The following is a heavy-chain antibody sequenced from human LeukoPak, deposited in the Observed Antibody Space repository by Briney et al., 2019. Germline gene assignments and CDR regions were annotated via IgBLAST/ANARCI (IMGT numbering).Heavy chain of an antibody. CDR2: IYYSGST. V-gene: IGHV4-39*07. CDR3: ARVQLRYFDWLLSNDAFDI. Sequence: TSETLSLTCTVSDGSISSSSYYWGWIRQPPGKGLEWIGSIYYSGSTYYNPSLKSRVTISVDTSKNQFSLKLSSVTAADTAVYYCARVQLRYFDWLLSNDAFDIWGQGTMVTVSS. D-gene: IGHD3-9*01. CDR1: DGSISSSSYY. J-gene: IGHJ3*02.